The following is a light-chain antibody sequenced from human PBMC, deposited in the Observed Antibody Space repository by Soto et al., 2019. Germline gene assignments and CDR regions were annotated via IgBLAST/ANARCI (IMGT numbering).Light chain of an antibody. CDR3: QQYGGSPIT. J-gene: IGKJ5*01. CDR1: QSVSSNY. CDR2: GAS. V-gene: IGKV3-20*01. Sequence: EIVLTQSPGTLSLSPGERATLSCRASQSVSSNYLAWYQKKPGQAPRLLIFGASTRATGIPDRFSGSGSGTDFTLTISRLEPEDFAVYYCQQYGGSPITFGQGTRPEIK.